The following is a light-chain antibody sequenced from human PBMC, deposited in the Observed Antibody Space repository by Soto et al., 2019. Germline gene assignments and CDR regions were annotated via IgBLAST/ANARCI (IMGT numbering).Light chain of an antibody. CDR3: QRDNDYQYV. J-gene: IGKJ2*01. CDR2: KAI. V-gene: IGKV1-5*03. Sequence: DIQMTQSPSTLSASVGDRVTITCRASQSITTWLAWYQQKPGKAPKLLIYKAINLQSGVPSRFSGSGSGTEFTLTISSLQPDDFGTYYFQRDNDYQYVLGQGTKLDMK. CDR1: QSITTW.